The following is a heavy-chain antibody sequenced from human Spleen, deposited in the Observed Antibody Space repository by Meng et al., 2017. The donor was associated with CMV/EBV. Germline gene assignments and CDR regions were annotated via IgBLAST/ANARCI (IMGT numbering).Heavy chain of an antibody. V-gene: IGHV1-18*01. CDR1: GYIFTHYG. Sequence: SGYIFTHYGFSWVRQAPGQGLEWMGWINTKNGDTQYAQNFQGRLTMTTDTSTNTAKMELISLTSDDTAVYYCARALYYDFWSSPYDSWGQGTLVTVSS. D-gene: IGHD3-3*01. CDR2: INTKNGDT. CDR3: ARALYYDFWSSPYDS. J-gene: IGHJ4*02.